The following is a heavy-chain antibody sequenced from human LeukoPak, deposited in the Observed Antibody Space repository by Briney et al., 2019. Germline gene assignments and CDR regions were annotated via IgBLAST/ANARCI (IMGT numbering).Heavy chain of an antibody. CDR1: GFTFSTYS. D-gene: IGHD3-22*01. CDR3: ARGSTYYDSSGQVPFDY. J-gene: IGHJ4*02. V-gene: IGHV3-48*01. Sequence: PGGSLRLSCAASGFTFSTYSMNWVSQAPGKGLEWVSYISSSSSTIYYADSVKGRFTISRDNAKNSLYLQMNSLRAEDTAVYYCARGSTYYDSSGQVPFDYWGQGTLVTVSS. CDR2: ISSSSSTI.